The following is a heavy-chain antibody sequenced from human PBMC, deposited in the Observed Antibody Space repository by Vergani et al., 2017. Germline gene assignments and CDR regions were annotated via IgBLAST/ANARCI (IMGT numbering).Heavy chain of an antibody. Sequence: QVQLVQSGSELKKPGASVKVSCKASGYTFTSYAMNWVRQAPGQGLEWMGWINTNTGNPTYAQGFTERFVFSLDTSVSTAYLQISSLKAEDTAVYYCARGVLLWFGELVGSFDYWGQGTLVTVSS. J-gene: IGHJ4*02. CDR3: ARGVLLWFGELVGSFDY. CDR2: INTNTGNP. V-gene: IGHV7-4-1*02. D-gene: IGHD3-10*01. CDR1: GYTFTSYA.